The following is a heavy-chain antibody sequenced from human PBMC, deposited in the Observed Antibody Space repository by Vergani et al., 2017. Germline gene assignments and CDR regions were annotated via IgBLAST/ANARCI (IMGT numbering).Heavy chain of an antibody. Sequence: EVQLLESGGGLVQPGGSLRLSCAASGFTFSSYAMSWVRQAPGKGLEWVSAISGSGGSTYYADSVKGRFTISRDNSKTTLYLQMNSLRAEDTAVYYCAKGMVWSGYYEVAGMDVWGQGTTVTVSS. CDR3: AKGMVWSGYYEVAGMDV. J-gene: IGHJ6*02. CDR1: GFTFSSYA. V-gene: IGHV3-23*01. CDR2: ISGSGGST. D-gene: IGHD3-3*01.